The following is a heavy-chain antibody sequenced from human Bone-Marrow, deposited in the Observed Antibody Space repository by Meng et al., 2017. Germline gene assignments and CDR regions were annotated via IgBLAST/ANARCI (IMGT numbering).Heavy chain of an antibody. V-gene: IGHV3-23*01. D-gene: IGHD6-13*01. CDR2: ISGSGGST. J-gene: IGHJ4*02. CDR3: ASQAGRTPTGYSIN. Sequence: GESLKISCAASGFTFSSYAMSWVRQAPGKGLEWVSAISGSGGSTYYADSVKGRFTISRDNSKNTLYLQMNRLKAEDTAVYYCASQAGRTPTGYSINWGQGTLVTVSS. CDR1: GFTFSSYA.